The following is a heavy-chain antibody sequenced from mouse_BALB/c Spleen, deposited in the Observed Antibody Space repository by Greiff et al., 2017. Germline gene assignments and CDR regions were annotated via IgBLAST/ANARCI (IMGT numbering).Heavy chain of an antibody. Sequence: DLVKPGASVKLSCKASGYTFTSYWINWIKQRPGQGLEWIGRIAPGRGSTYYNEMFKGKATLTVDTSSSTAYIQLSSLSSEDSAVYFCASLSRLEVVAEYFDVWGAGTTVTVSS. V-gene: IGHV1S41*01. CDR2: IAPGRGST. J-gene: IGHJ1*01. CDR1: GYTFTSYW. D-gene: IGHD1-1*01. CDR3: ASLSRLEVVAEYFDV.